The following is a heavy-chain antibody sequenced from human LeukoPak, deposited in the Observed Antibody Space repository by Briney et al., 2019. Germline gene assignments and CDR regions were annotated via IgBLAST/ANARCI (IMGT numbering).Heavy chain of an antibody. J-gene: IGHJ4*02. V-gene: IGHV3-15*01. Sequence: GGSLRLSCAASGFTFNTYAMSWVRQAPGKGLEWVGRIKSKTDGGTTDHAAPVKGRFTISRDDSKNTLYLQMNSLKTEDAAVYYCSTTYYYDSSEGYWGQGTLVTVSS. CDR3: STTYYYDSSEGY. CDR2: IKSKTDGGTT. D-gene: IGHD3-22*01. CDR1: GFTFNTYA.